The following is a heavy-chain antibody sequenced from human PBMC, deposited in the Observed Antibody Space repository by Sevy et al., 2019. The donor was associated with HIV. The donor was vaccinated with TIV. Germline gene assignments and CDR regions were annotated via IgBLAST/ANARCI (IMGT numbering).Heavy chain of an antibody. V-gene: IGHV3-74*01. J-gene: IGHJ4*02. CDR3: ASGQQLIN. CDR2: INSDGSST. Sequence: GGSLRLSCAASGFAFSSYWMHWVRQVPGKGVVWVSRINSDGSSTNYADSVKGRFTFSRDNAKKTVYLQMNSLRAEDTAVYYCASGQQLINWGQGTLVTVSS. D-gene: IGHD1-1*01. CDR1: GFAFSSYW.